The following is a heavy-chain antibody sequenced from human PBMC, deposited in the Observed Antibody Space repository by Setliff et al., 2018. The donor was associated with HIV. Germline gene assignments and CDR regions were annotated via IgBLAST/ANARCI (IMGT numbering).Heavy chain of an antibody. Sequence: GASVKVSCNTSAYTFNSYYMHWIRQAPGQGLEWMGLIGPSGSSTTYAQNFQGRVTMSRDTSTNTVYTELSSLRSEDTAVYYCARDHIAARSVDYWGQGTLVTVSS. CDR2: IGPSGSST. CDR1: AYTFNSYY. J-gene: IGHJ4*02. V-gene: IGHV1-46*02. CDR3: ARDHIAARSVDY. D-gene: IGHD6-6*01.